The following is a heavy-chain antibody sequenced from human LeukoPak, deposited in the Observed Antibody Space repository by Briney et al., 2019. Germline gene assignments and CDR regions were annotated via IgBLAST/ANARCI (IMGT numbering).Heavy chain of an antibody. J-gene: IGHJ4*02. V-gene: IGHV3-9*01. Sequence: PGGSLRLSCEASGFTFDDCAMHWVRQGPGKGLEWVSIIYWNSGTIGHPDSVKGRFTISRDNAKNSHFLQMNSLRVEDTALYYCARGFRNGPFDCWGQGTLVTVSS. CDR2: IYWNSGTI. D-gene: IGHD2-8*01. CDR1: GFTFDDCA. CDR3: ARGFRNGPFDC.